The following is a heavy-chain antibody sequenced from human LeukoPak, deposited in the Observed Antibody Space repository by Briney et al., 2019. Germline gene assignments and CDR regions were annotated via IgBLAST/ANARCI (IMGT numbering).Heavy chain of an antibody. D-gene: IGHD5-18*01. CDR2: IYYSGST. V-gene: IGHV4-31*03. J-gene: IGHJ4*02. CDR1: GGSISSGGYY. CDR3: ARVRYSYGRPFDY. Sequence: SETLSLTCTVSGGSISSGGYYWSWIRQHPGTGLEWIGYIYYSGSTYYNPSLKSRVTISVDTSKNQFSLKLSSVTAADTAVYYCARVRYSYGRPFDYWGQGTLVTVSS.